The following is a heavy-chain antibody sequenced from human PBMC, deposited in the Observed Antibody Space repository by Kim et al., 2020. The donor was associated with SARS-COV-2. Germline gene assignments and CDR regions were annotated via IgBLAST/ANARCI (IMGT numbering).Heavy chain of an antibody. CDR2: IRSRANSYAT. V-gene: IGHV3-73*01. J-gene: IGHJ6*02. CDR3: TRPTITMVRGVTPAGRYYYGMDV. CDR1: GFTFSGSA. Sequence: GGSLRLSCAASGFTFSGSAMHWVRQASGKGLEWVGRIRSRANSYATAYAASVKGRFTISRDDSKNTAYLQMNSLKTEDTAVYYCTRPTITMVRGVTPAGRYYYGMDVWGQGTTVTVSS. D-gene: IGHD3-10*01.